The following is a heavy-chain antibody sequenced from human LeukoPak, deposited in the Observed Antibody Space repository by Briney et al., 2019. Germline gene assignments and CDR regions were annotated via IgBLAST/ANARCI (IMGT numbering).Heavy chain of an antibody. Sequence: GASVMVSCKASGYTFTGYYMHWVRQAPGQGLEWMGWINPNSGGTNYAQKFQGRVTMTRDTSISTAYMELSRLRSDDTAVYYCARWDYYDILTGSKGDYWGQGTLVTVSS. V-gene: IGHV1-2*02. CDR2: INPNSGGT. J-gene: IGHJ4*02. CDR1: GYTFTGYY. CDR3: ARWDYYDILTGSKGDY. D-gene: IGHD3-9*01.